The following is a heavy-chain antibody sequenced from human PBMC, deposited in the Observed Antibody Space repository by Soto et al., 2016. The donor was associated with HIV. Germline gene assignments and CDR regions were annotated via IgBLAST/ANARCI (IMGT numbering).Heavy chain of an antibody. CDR2: IKSKTDDGTT. D-gene: IGHD6-25*01. J-gene: IGHJ6*02. CDR3: TTDGARTATFVDYYYGMDV. Sequence: EVQLVESGGGLVKPGGSLRLSCVAFGFTFNDAWMNWVRQAPGKGLEWVGRIKSKTDDGTTDYAAPMKDRFIISRDDSKNTLYLQMNSLKIEDTAMYYCTTDGARTATFVDYYYGMDVWGQGTTVTVSS. V-gene: IGHV3-15*01. CDR1: GFTFNDAW.